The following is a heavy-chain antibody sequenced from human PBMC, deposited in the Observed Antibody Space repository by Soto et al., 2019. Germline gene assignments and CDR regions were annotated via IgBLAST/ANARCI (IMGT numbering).Heavy chain of an antibody. CDR3: AVHSTTWFRDYFQN. CDR1: GFTFDDYA. CDR2: IKSKTDGGTI. Sequence: GGSLRLSCAASGFTFDDYAMHWVRQAPGKGLEWVGRIKSKTDGGTIDYAAPVKGRFTISRHDSRNRLYLEINSLKTEDTAVYYCAVHSTTWFRDYFQNWGQGTLVTVSS. D-gene: IGHD3-10*01. V-gene: IGHV3-15*01. J-gene: IGHJ1*01.